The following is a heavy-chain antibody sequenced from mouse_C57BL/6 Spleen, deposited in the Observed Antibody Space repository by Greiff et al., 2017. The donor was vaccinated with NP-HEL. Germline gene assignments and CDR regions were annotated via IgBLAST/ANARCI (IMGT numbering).Heavy chain of an antibody. CDR2: IWTGGGT. CDR1: GFSLTSYA. CDR3: AGTTVSSYWYFDV. D-gene: IGHD1-1*01. Sequence: VKLMESGPGLVAPSQSLSITCTVSGFSLTSYAISWVRQPPGKGLEWLGVIWTGGGTNYNSALKSRLSISKDNSKSQVFLKMNSLQTDDTARYYCAGTTVSSYWYFDVWGTGTTVTVSS. J-gene: IGHJ1*03. V-gene: IGHV2-9-1*01.